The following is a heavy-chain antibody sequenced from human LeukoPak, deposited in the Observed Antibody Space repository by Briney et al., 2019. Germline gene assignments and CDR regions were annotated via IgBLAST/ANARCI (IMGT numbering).Heavy chain of an antibody. CDR3: ARGRSSSLRVYFDY. J-gene: IGHJ4*02. CDR2: IYHSGST. D-gene: IGHD6-13*01. Sequence: GTLSLTCAVSGGSISSSNWWSWVRQPPGKGLEWIGEIYHSGSTNYIPSLKSRVTISEDKSKNQFSLKLSSVTAADTAVYYCARGRSSSLRVYFDYWGQGTLVTVSS. CDR1: GGSISSSNW. V-gene: IGHV4-4*02.